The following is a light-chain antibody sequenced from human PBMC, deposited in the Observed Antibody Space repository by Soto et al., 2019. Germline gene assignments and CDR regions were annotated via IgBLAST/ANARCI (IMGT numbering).Light chain of an antibody. CDR1: QAVRTW. J-gene: IGKJ4*01. Sequence: DIQMTQSPSFVSASVGDRVTITCRARQAVRTWLAWYQQKPGDAPKLLIYAASTLQSGVPSRFSGSGSGTDFTLTIRSLQPEDFATYYCQQSNSFPRTFGGGTKVEIK. CDR2: AAS. CDR3: QQSNSFPRT. V-gene: IGKV1-12*01.